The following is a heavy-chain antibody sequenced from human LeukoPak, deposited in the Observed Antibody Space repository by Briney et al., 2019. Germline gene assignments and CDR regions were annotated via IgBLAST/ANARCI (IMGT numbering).Heavy chain of an antibody. CDR2: ISYDGSNK. CDR3: AKDMSAKQWLAPFDY. J-gene: IGHJ4*02. CDR1: GFTFSSYA. V-gene: IGHV3-30-3*01. Sequence: PGGSLRLSCAASGFTFSSYAMHWVRQAPGKGLEWVAVISYDGSNKYYADSVKGRFTISRDNSKNTLYLQMNSLRAEDTAVYYCAKDMSAKQWLAPFDYWGQGTLVTVSS. D-gene: IGHD6-19*01.